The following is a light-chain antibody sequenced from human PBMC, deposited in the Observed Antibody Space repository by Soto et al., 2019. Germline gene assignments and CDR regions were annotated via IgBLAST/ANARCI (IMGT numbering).Light chain of an antibody. CDR1: STDVGGYNS. Sequence: QSALTQPPSASGSPGQSVTVSCTGTSTDVGGYNSVSWYQQHPGKAPKLIIYEVDKRPSWVPDRFSGSKSGNTASLTVFGLQDDDEADYFCSSYAGSDILLFGGGTKLTVL. V-gene: IGLV2-8*01. CDR2: EVD. CDR3: SSYAGSDILL. J-gene: IGLJ2*01.